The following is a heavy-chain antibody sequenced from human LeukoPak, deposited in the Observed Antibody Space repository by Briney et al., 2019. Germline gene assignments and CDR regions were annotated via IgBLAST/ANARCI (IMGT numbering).Heavy chain of an antibody. J-gene: IGHJ5*02. D-gene: IGHD3-10*01. CDR2: ISGSGGST. Sequence: PGGSLRLSCAASGFTFSSYAMSWVRQAPGKGLEWVSAISGSGGSTYYADSVKGRFTISGDNSKNTLYLQMNSLRAEDTAVYYCAKGSHYYGSGSYYNWFDPWGQGTLVTVSS. CDR1: GFTFSSYA. CDR3: AKGSHYYGSGSYYNWFDP. V-gene: IGHV3-23*01.